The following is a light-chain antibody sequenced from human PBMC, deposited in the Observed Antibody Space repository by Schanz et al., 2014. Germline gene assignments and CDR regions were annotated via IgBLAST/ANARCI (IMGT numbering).Light chain of an antibody. CDR3: SSYTSSSTQV. J-gene: IGLJ3*02. Sequence: QSALTQPASVSGSPGQSITISCTGTSSDVGSYNLVSWYQQHPGKAPKVMIYEGSKRPSGVSNRFSGSKSGNTASLTISGVQAEDEADYYCSSYTSSSTQVFGGGTKLTVL. CDR1: SSDVGSYNL. CDR2: EGS. V-gene: IGLV2-14*02.